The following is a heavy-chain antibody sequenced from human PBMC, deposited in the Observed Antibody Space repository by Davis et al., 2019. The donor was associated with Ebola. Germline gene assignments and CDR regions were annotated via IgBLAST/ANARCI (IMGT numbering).Heavy chain of an antibody. CDR3: TGGNSPDY. Sequence: GESLKISCAASGFTFSGSPMHWVRQAPGTGLEWVGRIRSNANSYATAYAASVKGRFTISRDDSKNTAYLQINSLKTEDTAVYYCTGGNSPDYWGQGTLVTVPS. J-gene: IGHJ4*02. CDR1: GFTFSGSP. CDR2: IRSNANSYAT. V-gene: IGHV3-73*01. D-gene: IGHD4-23*01.